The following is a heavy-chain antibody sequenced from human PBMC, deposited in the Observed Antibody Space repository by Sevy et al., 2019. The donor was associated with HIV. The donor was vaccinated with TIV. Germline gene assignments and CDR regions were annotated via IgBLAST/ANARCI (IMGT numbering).Heavy chain of an antibody. CDR1: GFTFVDYA. CDR2: SSWNSGSI. V-gene: IGHV3-9*01. D-gene: IGHD6-19*01. J-gene: IGHJ5*01. Sequence: GGSLRLSCVASGFTFVDYAMHWVRQAPGKGPEWVSGSSWNSGSIGYAEYVKGRFTISRDNAKNSVYLQMNSLRVEDTALYYCAKGLGYSNGWYSWLDSWGQGTLVTVSS. CDR3: AKGLGYSNGWYSWLDS.